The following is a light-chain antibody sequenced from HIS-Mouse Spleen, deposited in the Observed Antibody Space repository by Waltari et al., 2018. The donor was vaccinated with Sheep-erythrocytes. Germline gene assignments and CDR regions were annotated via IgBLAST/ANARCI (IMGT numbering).Light chain of an antibody. J-gene: IGLJ1*01. CDR3: CSYAGSYNHV. CDR1: SSDVGGYNY. V-gene: IGLV2-11*01. Sequence: QSALTQPRSVSGSPGQSVTISCTGTSSDVGGYNYVSWYQQYPGKAPKLMIYDVSTVPAWVPDRFSGSKAGNTASLTISGLQAEDEADYYCCSYAGSYNHVFATGTKVTVL. CDR2: DVS.